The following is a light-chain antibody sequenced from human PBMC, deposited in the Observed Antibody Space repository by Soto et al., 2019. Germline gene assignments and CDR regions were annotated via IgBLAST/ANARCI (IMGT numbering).Light chain of an antibody. CDR2: VAS. V-gene: IGKV1-39*01. CDR1: QSISRY. Sequence: DIQMTQSPSSLSASVGDRVTITCRSSQSISRYLNWFQQKPGKPPQLLIYVASSLQSGVPSRFSGGGSGTNFTLTISSLQPEDFATYYCQQNYNIRFTFGPGTTVDF. J-gene: IGKJ3*01. CDR3: QQNYNIRFT.